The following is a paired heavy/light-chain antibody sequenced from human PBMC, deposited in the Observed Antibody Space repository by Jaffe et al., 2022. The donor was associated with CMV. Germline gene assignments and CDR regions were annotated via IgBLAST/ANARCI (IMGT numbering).Heavy chain of an antibody. Sequence: QVQLQESGPGLVKASETLSLTCTVSGGSISSFYWSWIRQPAGKGLEWIGRIFSSGSTNYSPSLESRVTMSVDTSKNQFSLRLSSVTAADTAVYYCARDWKDAFDFWGQGTTVTVSS. CDR2: IFSSGST. J-gene: IGHJ3*01. CDR3: ARDWKDAFDF. CDR1: GGSISSFY. V-gene: IGHV4-4*07. D-gene: IGHD1-1*01.
Light chain of an antibody. CDR1: SSDVGKFNL. CDR2: EVD. CDR3: CSYAGSSLYWV. Sequence: QSALTQPASVSGSPGQSITISCAGTSSDVGKFNLVSWYQHHPGKAPKLIIYEVDKRPSGVSSRFSGSKSGNTASLTISGLQAEDEVDYYCCSYAGSSLYWVFGGGTKLTVL. V-gene: IGLV2-23*02. J-gene: IGLJ3*02.